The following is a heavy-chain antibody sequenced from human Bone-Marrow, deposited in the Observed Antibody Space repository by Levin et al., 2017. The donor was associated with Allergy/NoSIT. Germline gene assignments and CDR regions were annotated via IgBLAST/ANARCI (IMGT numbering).Heavy chain of an antibody. CDR2: INWNGGIK. J-gene: IGHJ3*02. CDR3: TRDRYYDKSGAFDI. V-gene: IGHV3-20*01. D-gene: IGHD3-22*01. CDR1: GFTIGDYG. Sequence: GGSLRLSCAASGFTIGDYGMSWVRQAPGKGLEWVCGINWNGGIKDYTDSVKGRFTISRDNAMNSLYLQMRSLRDEDTALYHCTRDRYYDKSGAFDIWGQGTMVIVSS.